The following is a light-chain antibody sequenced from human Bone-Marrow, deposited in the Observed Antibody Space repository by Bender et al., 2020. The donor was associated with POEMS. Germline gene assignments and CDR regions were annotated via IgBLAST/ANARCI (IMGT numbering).Light chain of an antibody. CDR1: SGHSSYA. Sequence: QVVLTQSPSASASLGASVTLTCTLSSGHSSYAIAWHQQQPEKGPRFLMKLSSDGTHSKGDGIPDRFSASSSGTERYLTISSLQAEDEADYYCQTWGTGWVFGGGTRLTVL. CDR2: LSSDGTH. J-gene: IGLJ3*02. V-gene: IGLV4-69*01. CDR3: QTWGTGWV.